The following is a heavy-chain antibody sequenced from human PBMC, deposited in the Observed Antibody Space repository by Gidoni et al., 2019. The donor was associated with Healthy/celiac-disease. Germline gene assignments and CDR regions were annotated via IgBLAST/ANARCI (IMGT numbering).Heavy chain of an antibody. CDR1: GFTFSDHY. CDR3: ARVMEGRYCSGGSCYSDAFDI. V-gene: IGHV3-72*01. CDR2: TRNKANSYTT. D-gene: IGHD2-15*01. J-gene: IGHJ3*02. Sequence: EVQLVESGGGLVQPGGSLRLSCAASGFTFSDHYMDWVRQAPGKGLEWVGRTRNKANSYTTEYAASVKGRFTISRDDSKNSLYLQMNSLKTEDTAVYYCARVMEGRYCSGGSCYSDAFDIWGQGTMVTVSS.